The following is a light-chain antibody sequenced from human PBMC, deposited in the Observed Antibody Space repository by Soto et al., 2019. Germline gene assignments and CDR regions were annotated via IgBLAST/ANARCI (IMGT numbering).Light chain of an antibody. CDR3: QQRSNLPPT. J-gene: IGKJ5*01. V-gene: IGKV3-11*01. CDR2: DAS. Sequence: EVVLTQSPATPSLSPGERATLSCRASQSISSYLAWYRQIHGQAPRXLIYDASNRATGIPDRFSGGGSGTDLTITISSLQPEDGEVYECQQRSNLPPTFGQGTRLEIK. CDR1: QSISSY.